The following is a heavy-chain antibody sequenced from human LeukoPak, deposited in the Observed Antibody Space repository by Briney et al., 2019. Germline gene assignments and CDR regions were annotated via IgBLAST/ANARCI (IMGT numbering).Heavy chain of an antibody. CDR1: GFTFSNYW. J-gene: IGHJ4*02. CDR2: IKQDGSQK. V-gene: IGHV3-7*03. CDR3: TRDGFAVGDRGY. Sequence: PGGSLRLSCVVSGFTFSNYWMAWVRQALGKGLEWVADIKQDGSQKYYVDSVKGRFTISRDNAKNSLYLQMNSLGAEDTAVYYCTRDGFAVGDRGYWGQGTLVTVSS. D-gene: IGHD2-21*01.